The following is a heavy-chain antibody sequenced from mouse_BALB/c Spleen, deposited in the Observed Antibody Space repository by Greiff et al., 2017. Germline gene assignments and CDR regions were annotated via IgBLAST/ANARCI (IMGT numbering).Heavy chain of an antibody. CDR3: ARGGYYGNYVNYYAMDY. D-gene: IGHD2-1*01. J-gene: IGHJ4*01. CDR2: INPYNDGT. CDR1: GYTFTSYV. V-gene: IGHV1-14*01. Sequence: EVQLQQSGPELVKPGASVKMSCKASGYTFTSYVMHWVKQKPGQGLEWIGYINPYNDGTKYNEKFKGKATLTSDKSSSTAYMELSSLISEDSAVYYCARGGYYGNYVNYYAMDYWGQGTSVTVSS.